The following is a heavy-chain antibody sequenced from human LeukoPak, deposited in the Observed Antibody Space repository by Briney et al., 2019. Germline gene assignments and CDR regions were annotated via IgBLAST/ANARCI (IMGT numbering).Heavy chain of an antibody. V-gene: IGHV3-7*01. D-gene: IGHD2-15*01. CDR3: ERELTTQTKASCSGGNCLGYFDY. J-gene: IGHJ4*02. Sequence: GGSLTLSCAASGFTFNTYWMTWVRQPPGKGLEWVANINQDGSEKYYVDSVKGRFIISRDNDKNSLYLQMDRLRAEDTAVYYCERELTTQTKASCSGGNCLGYFDYCGQGTLVTVSS. CDR2: INQDGSEK. CDR1: GFTFNTYW.